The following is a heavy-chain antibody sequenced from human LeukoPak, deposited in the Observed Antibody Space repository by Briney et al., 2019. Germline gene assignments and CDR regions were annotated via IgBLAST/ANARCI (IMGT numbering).Heavy chain of an antibody. CDR1: GGSFSSYY. J-gene: IGHJ4*01. CDR2: IKHTGGT. Sequence: SETLSLTCAVYGGSFSSYYWSWIRQPPGKGLEWIGEIKHTGGTNYNPSLRSRVTISLDTSKNQFSLRLSPVTAADTAVYYCAPIFGDYSDFDSWGQGTLVTVSS. D-gene: IGHD4-17*01. CDR3: APIFGDYSDFDS. V-gene: IGHV4-34*01.